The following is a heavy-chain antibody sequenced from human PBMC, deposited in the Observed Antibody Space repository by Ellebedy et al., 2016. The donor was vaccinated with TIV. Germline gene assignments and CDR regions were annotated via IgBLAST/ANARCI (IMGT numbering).Heavy chain of an antibody. CDR1: GFTFSSYG. CDR2: IWYDGSNK. J-gene: IGHJ6*02. V-gene: IGHV3-33*08. D-gene: IGHD5-12*01. CDR3: AVSGYSGYDFYLAIMDV. Sequence: GGSLRLSCAASGFTFSSYGLHWVRQAPGTGQEWVAVIWYDGSNKYYEDSVKGRFTTSRDNSKNTRYLQMNSLRAEDTAVYYCAVSGYSGYDFYLAIMDVWGQGTTVTVSS.